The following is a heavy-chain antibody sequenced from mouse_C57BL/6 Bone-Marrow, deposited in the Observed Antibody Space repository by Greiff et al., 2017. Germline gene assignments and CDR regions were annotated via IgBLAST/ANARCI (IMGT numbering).Heavy chain of an antibody. V-gene: IGHV1-64*01. D-gene: IGHD1-1*01. CDR1: GYTFTSYW. Sequence: VQLQQPGAELVKPGASVQLSCKASGYTFTSYWMHWVKQRPGQGLEWIGMIHPNSGSTNYNEKFKSKATLTVDKSSSTAYMQLSSLTSEDSAVYYCARDTTVVAHWYFDVWGTGTTVTVSS. CDR2: IHPNSGST. CDR3: ARDTTVVAHWYFDV. J-gene: IGHJ1*03.